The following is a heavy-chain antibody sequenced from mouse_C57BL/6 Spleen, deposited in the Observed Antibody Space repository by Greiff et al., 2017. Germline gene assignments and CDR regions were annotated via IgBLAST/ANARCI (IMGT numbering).Heavy chain of an antibody. Sequence: VKLMESGPGLVQPSQSLSITCTVSGFSLTSYGVHWVRQSPGKGLEWLGVIWSGGSTDYNAAFISRLSISKDNSKSQVFFKMNSLQADDTAIYYCARNRGTYSNYPFAYWGQGTLVTVSA. CDR1: GFSLTSYG. V-gene: IGHV2-2*01. CDR2: IWSGGST. D-gene: IGHD2-5*01. J-gene: IGHJ3*01. CDR3: ARNRGTYSNYPFAY.